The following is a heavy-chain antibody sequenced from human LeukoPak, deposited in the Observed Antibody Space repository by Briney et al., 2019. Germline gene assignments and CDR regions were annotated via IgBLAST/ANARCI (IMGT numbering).Heavy chain of an antibody. Sequence: PGGSLRLSCAASRFTFSNAWMSWVRQAPGKGLEWVGHIKSKTDGGTADCAAPVKGRFTISRDDSRNTLYLQMNSLKTEDTAVYYCATDRDYGDYPEYYFDYWGQGTLVTVSS. CDR2: IKSKTDGGTA. CDR3: ATDRDYGDYPEYYFDY. V-gene: IGHV3-15*01. D-gene: IGHD4-17*01. CDR1: RFTFSNAW. J-gene: IGHJ4*02.